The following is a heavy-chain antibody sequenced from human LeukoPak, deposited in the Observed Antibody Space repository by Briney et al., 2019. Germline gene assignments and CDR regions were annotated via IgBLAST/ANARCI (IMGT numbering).Heavy chain of an antibody. CDR2: IYTSGST. J-gene: IGHJ4*02. Sequence: SETLSLTCTVSGGSISSGSYYWSWIRQPAGKGLEWIGHIYTSGSTNYNPSLKSRVTISVDTSQNQFSLRLSSVTAADTAVYYCARGRYVTTRGGAAAGFLDYWGQGTLVTVST. V-gene: IGHV4-61*09. D-gene: IGHD6-13*01. CDR3: ARGRYVTTRGGAAAGFLDY. CDR1: GGSISSGSYY.